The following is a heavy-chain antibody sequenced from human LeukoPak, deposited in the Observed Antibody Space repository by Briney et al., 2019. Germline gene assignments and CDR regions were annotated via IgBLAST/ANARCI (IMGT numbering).Heavy chain of an antibody. V-gene: IGHV1-69*13. J-gene: IGHJ4*02. D-gene: IGHD3-22*01. Sequence: ASVKVSCKASVYTFTSYDISWVRQAPGQGLEWMGGIIPIFGTANYAQKFQGRVTITADESTSTAYMELSSLRSEDTAVYYCARVLYGSSGYFDYWGQGTLVTVSS. CDR3: ARVLYGSSGYFDY. CDR1: VYTFTSYD. CDR2: IIPIFGTA.